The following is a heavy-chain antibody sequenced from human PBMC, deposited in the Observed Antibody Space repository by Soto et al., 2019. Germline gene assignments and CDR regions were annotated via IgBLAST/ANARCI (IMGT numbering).Heavy chain of an antibody. Sequence: EVQLVESGGGLIQPGGSLRLSCAVSGFTVSSSYMSWVRQAPGKGLEWVSVIYSGGNTYYADSVKGRFTISRDNSKNTLYLQMNSLRAEDTAVYYCARATRRHYFDYWGQGTLVTVSS. J-gene: IGHJ4*02. V-gene: IGHV3-53*01. CDR1: GFTVSSSY. CDR3: ARATRRHYFDY. CDR2: IYSGGNT.